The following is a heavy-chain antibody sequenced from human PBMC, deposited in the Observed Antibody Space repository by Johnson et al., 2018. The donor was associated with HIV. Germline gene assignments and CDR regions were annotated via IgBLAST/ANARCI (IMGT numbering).Heavy chain of an antibody. D-gene: IGHD1-7*01. CDR2: ISGSGGST. J-gene: IGHJ3*02. CDR3: ARDQNLRYKWNSDAFDI. V-gene: IGHV3-23*01. CDR1: GFTFSSYA. Sequence: EVQLLESGGGLVQPGGSLRLSCAASGFTFSSYAMSWVRQAPGKGLEWVSAISGSGGSTYYADSVKGRFTISRDNSKNTLYLQMNSLRAEDTAVDYCARDQNLRYKWNSDAFDIWGQGTMVTVSS.